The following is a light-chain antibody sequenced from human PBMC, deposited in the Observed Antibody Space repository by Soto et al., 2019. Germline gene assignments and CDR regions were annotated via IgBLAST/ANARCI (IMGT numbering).Light chain of an antibody. V-gene: IGKV3-20*01. CDR3: QQYGTSPPT. Sequence: EIVLTQSPGTLSLSPGERPTLSCRASQSVSSSYLAWYQQKPGQAPRXXIYGASSRATGIPDRFSGSGSGTDLTLTISRLEPEDFAVYYCQQYGTSPPTFGQGTKVDIK. J-gene: IGKJ1*01. CDR2: GAS. CDR1: QSVSSSY.